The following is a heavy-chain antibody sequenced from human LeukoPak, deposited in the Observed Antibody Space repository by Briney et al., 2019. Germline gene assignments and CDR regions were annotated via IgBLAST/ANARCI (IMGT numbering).Heavy chain of an antibody. CDR1: GFTFVDDA. CDR2: VSWISGSI. Sequence: GGSLRPSCAPSGFTFVDDAMHWGWPAPGRGLERVSGVSWISGSIGYADSVKGRFTISRDNAKNSLYLQMNSLRAEDTALYYCAKLDSSDYDYIAYGMDVWGQGTTVTVSS. V-gene: IGHV3-9*01. J-gene: IGHJ6*02. D-gene: IGHD4-11*01. CDR3: AKLDSSDYDYIAYGMDV.